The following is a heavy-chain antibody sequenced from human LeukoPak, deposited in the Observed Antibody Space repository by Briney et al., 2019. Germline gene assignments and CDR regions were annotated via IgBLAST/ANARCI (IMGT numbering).Heavy chain of an antibody. CDR3: ARGYSSGWYYVDA. V-gene: IGHV4-4*07. J-gene: IGHJ6*03. CDR1: GGPFNNFY. D-gene: IGHD6-19*01. CDR2: IYTTGNT. Sequence: SETLSLTCTVSGGPFNNFYWSWLRQSAGKGLEWIGRIYTTGNTNYNPSLKSRVTMSVDTSKNQFSLRLSSVTAADTAVYYCARGYSSGWYYVDAWGTGTTVTVSS.